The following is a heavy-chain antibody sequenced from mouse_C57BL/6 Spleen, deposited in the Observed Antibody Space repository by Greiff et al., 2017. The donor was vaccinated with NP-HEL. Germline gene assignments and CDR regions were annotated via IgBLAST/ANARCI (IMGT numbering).Heavy chain of an antibody. D-gene: IGHD1-1*01. V-gene: IGHV1-18*01. CDR1: GYTFTDYN. Sequence: EVQVVESGPELVKPGASVKIPRKASGYTFTDYNMDWVKQSHGKSLEWIGDINPNNGGTIYNQKFKGKATLTVDKSSSTAYMELRSLTSEDTAVYYCARSSYYYGSSYFDYWGQGTTLTVSS. J-gene: IGHJ2*01. CDR2: INPNNGGT. CDR3: ARSSYYYGSSYFDY.